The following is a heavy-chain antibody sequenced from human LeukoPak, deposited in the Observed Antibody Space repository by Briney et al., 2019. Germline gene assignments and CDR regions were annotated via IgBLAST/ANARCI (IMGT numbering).Heavy chain of an antibody. D-gene: IGHD5-18*01. CDR3: ARGKVDTAMAIDC. Sequence: GGSLRLSCAASGFTFSSYWMHWVRQAPGKGLVWVSRINSDGSSTSYADSVKGRFTISRDNAKNTLYLQMNSLRAEDTAVYYCARGKVDTAMAIDCWGQGTLVTVSS. CDR2: INSDGSST. J-gene: IGHJ4*02. V-gene: IGHV3-74*01. CDR1: GFTFSSYW.